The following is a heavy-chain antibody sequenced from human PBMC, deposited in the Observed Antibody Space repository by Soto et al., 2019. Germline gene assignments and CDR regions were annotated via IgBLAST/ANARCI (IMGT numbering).Heavy chain of an antibody. V-gene: IGHV3-21*06. D-gene: IGHD6-19*01. CDR1: GFTLSSYS. J-gene: IGHJ4*02. Sequence: EVQLVESGGGLVKPGGSLRLSCAASGFTLSSYSMSWVRQAPGKGLEWVSSISSSSRNIYYADSVKGRFTISRDNAKNAVNVQMNGIGAGETAVYYVWRRKTSSGWYRGGYWGLGTLVTVSS. CDR3: WRRKTSSGWYRGGY. CDR2: ISSSSRNI.